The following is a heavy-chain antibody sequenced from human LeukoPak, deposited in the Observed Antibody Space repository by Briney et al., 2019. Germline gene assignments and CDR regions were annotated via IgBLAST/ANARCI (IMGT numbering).Heavy chain of an antibody. D-gene: IGHD5-18*01. J-gene: IGHJ4*02. CDR1: GFTFSSYS. V-gene: IGHV3-21*01. CDR3: AREKDSYGTYYFDY. Sequence: PGGSLRLSCAASGFTFSSYSMNWVRQAPGKGLEWVSSISSSSSYIYYADSVKGRFTISRDNAKNSLYLQMNSPRAEDTAVYYCAREKDSYGTYYFDYWGQGTLVTVSS. CDR2: ISSSSSYI.